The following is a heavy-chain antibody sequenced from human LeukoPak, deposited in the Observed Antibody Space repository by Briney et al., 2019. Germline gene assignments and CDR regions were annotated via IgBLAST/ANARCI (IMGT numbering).Heavy chain of an antibody. CDR1: GFTFSSYS. V-gene: IGHV3-21*01. J-gene: IGHJ3*02. CDR2: ISSSSYI. CDR3: ARTIFGVVTHAFDI. Sequence: GGSLRLSCAASGFTFSSYSMNWVRQAPGKGLEWVSSISSSSYIYYADSVKGRFTISRDNAKNSLYLQMNSLRAEDTAVYYCARTIFGVVTHAFDIWGQGTMVTVSS. D-gene: IGHD3-3*01.